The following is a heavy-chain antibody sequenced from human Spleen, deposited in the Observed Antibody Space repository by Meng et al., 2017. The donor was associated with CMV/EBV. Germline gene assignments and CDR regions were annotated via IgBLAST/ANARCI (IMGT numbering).Heavy chain of an antibody. V-gene: IGHV4-39*07. CDR1: GGSIRSSNYY. J-gene: IGHJ6*02. CDR2: MYFGGST. D-gene: IGHD3-10*01. Sequence: SETLSLTCSVSGGSIRSSNYYWGWVRQPPGKGLEWIGSMYFGGSTHYTPSLKSRVTMSVDTSKNQFSLKLTSVTAADTAVYRCARDRGVDGMDVWGQGTTVTVSS. CDR3: ARDRGVDGMDV.